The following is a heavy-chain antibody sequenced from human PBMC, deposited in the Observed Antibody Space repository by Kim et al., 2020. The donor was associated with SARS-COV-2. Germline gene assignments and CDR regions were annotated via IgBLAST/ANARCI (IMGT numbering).Heavy chain of an antibody. J-gene: IGHJ2*01. CDR1: GFTFSSHW. CDR3: ARGVRGIVVVTAYWYFDL. V-gene: IGHV3-74*01. D-gene: IGHD3-22*01. Sequence: GGSLRLSCAASGFTFSSHWMHWVRQAPGKGLVWVSRINSDGSSTSYADSVKGRFTISRDNAKNTLYLQMNSLRAEDTAVYYCARGVRGIVVVTAYWYFDLWGRGTLVTVSS. CDR2: INSDGSST.